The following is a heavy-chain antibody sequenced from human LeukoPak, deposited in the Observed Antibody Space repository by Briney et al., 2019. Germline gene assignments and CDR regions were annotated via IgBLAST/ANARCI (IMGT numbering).Heavy chain of an antibody. Sequence: SETLSLTCTVSGGSISSSSYYWGWIRQPPGKGLEWIGSIYYSGSTYYNPSLKSRVTISVDTSKNQFSLKLSSVTAADTAVYYCARAYDREWLSVYYFDYWGQGTLVTVSS. V-gene: IGHV4-39*07. CDR3: ARAYDREWLSVYYFDY. CDR2: IYYSGST. D-gene: IGHD3-3*01. J-gene: IGHJ4*02. CDR1: GGSISSSSYY.